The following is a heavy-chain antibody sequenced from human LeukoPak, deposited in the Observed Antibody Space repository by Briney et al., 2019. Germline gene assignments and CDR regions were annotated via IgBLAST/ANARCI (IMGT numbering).Heavy chain of an antibody. J-gene: IGHJ6*03. Sequence: GGSLSLSCAVSGFTSRSYAMSCVRGAPGGGVGWVSGIHDNGDSKYYPTPVKGRFTISSNNSKNTLYLQMNSMEADDTAVYYCAKLGGQEVHNYYVGVCGKGTTVAVSS. D-gene: IGHD3-16*01. CDR1: GFTSRSYA. CDR3: AKLGGQEVHNYYVGV. V-gene: IGHV3-23*01. CDR2: IHDNGDSK.